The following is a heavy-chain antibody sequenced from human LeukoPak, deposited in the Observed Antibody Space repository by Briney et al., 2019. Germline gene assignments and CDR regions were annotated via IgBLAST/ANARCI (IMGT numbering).Heavy chain of an antibody. Sequence: PGRSLRLSCAASGFTFSSYGMHWVRQAPGKGLEWVAVISYDGSNKYYADSVKGRLTISRDNSKNTLYLQMNSLRAEDTAVYYCAKDIWFGESTYFDYWGQGTLVTVSS. V-gene: IGHV3-30*18. D-gene: IGHD3-10*01. CDR3: AKDIWFGESTYFDY. CDR2: ISYDGSNK. CDR1: GFTFSSYG. J-gene: IGHJ4*02.